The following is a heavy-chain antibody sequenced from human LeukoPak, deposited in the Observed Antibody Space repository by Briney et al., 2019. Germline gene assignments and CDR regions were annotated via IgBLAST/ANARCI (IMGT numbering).Heavy chain of an antibody. V-gene: IGHV1-69*06. J-gene: IGHJ6*02. CDR1: GGTFSSYA. D-gene: IGHD3-9*01. Sequence: SVKVSCKASGGTFSSYAISWVRQAPGQGLEWMGGIIPIFGTANYAQKFQGRVTITADKSTSTVYMELSSLRSEDTAVYYCARDPENSTGYYADVWGQGTTVTVSS. CDR3: ARDPENSTGYYADV. CDR2: IIPIFGTA.